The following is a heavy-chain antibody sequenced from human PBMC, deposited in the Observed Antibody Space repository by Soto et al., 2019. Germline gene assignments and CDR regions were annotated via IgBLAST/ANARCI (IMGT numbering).Heavy chain of an antibody. CDR1: GFTFTSSA. D-gene: IGHD3-22*01. CDR3: AADGGYYDSSGSEYFQH. CDR2: IVVGSGNT. Sequence: ASVKVSCKASGFTFTSSAVQWVRQARGQRLEWIGWIVVGSGNTNYAQKFQERVTITRDMSTSTAYMELSSLRSEDTAVYYCAADGGYYDSSGSEYFQHWGQGTLVTVS. J-gene: IGHJ1*01. V-gene: IGHV1-58*01.